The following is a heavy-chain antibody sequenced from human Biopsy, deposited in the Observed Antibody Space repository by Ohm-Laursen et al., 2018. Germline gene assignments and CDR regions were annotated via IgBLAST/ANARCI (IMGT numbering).Heavy chain of an antibody. CDR2: ISPSGGGT. J-gene: IGHJ6*02. Sequence: ASVKVSCKGSEFSFSRYDMRWVRQAPGRGLEWMGIISPSGGGTMDTQKLQDRLTMTRDTSTSTVHMELKSLKSEDTAVYYCAIFEGYSDDNLDYEHYGMDVWGQGTTVTVSS. V-gene: IGHV1-46*01. D-gene: IGHD1-26*01. CDR3: AIFEGYSDDNLDYEHYGMDV. CDR1: EFSFSRYD.